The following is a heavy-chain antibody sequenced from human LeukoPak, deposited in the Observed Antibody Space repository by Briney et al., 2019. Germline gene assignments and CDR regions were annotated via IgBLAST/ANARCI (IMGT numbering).Heavy chain of an antibody. J-gene: IGHJ1*01. CDR2: IFYSGST. Sequence: PSETLSLTCTVSGGSLSSSSYYWGWIRQPPGKGLEWVGSIFYSGSTCYNPSLKSRVTISVDTSENQFSLKLSSVTAADTAVYYCARHGSIEGASFQRWGQGTLVTVSS. CDR3: ARHGSIEGASFQR. D-gene: IGHD1-26*01. V-gene: IGHV4-39*01. CDR1: GGSLSSSSYY.